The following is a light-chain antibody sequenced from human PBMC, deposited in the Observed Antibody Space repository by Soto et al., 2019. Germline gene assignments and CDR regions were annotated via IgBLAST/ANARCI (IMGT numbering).Light chain of an antibody. Sequence: QSVLTQPPSASASLGASVTLTCTLSSGYSNYKVDWYQQRPGKGPRFVMRVGTGEIVGSKGDGIPDRFSVLGSGLNRSLTIKNIQEEDESDYHCGADHGSGSNFGVFGGGTQLTVL. V-gene: IGLV9-49*01. CDR3: GADHGSGSNFGV. CDR1: SGYSNYK. J-gene: IGLJ3*02. CDR2: VGTGEIVG.